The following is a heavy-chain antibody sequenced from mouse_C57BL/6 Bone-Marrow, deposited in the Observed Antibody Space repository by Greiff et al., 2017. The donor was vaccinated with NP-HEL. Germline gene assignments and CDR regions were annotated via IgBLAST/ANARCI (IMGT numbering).Heavy chain of an antibody. D-gene: IGHD4-1*01. Sequence: QVQLQQSGPELVKPGASVKISCKASGYAFSSSWMNWVKQRPGKGLEWIGRIYPGDGDTNYNGKFKGKATLTADKSSSTAYMQLSSLTSEDSAVYFCARGPYWGLFAYWGQGTLVTVSA. CDR1: GYAFSSSW. CDR2: IYPGDGDT. V-gene: IGHV1-82*01. J-gene: IGHJ3*01. CDR3: ARGPYWGLFAY.